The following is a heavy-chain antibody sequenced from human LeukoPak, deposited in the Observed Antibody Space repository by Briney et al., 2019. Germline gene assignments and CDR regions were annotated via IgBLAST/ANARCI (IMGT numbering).Heavy chain of an antibody. J-gene: IGHJ5*02. D-gene: IGHD5-24*01. CDR1: GGSISSSSYY. CDR3: ARERLSRDGMVS. V-gene: IGHV4-39*07. Sequence: SETLSLTCTVSGGSISSSSYYWGWIRQPPGKGLEWIGSIYYSGSTYYNPSLKSRVTISVDTSKNQFSLKLSSVTAADTAVYYCARERLSRDGMVSWGQGTLVTVSS. CDR2: IYYSGST.